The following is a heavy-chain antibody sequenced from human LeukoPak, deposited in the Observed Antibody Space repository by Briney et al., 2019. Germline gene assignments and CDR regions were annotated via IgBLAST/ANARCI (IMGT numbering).Heavy chain of an antibody. CDR3: ARGPPTLYGGTYLKY. CDR2: INPNTGGT. Sequence: ASVKVSCKTSGYTFTDYYIHWGRQALGQGLEWMGWINPNTGGTNYAETFQGRVTVTRDTRLKTVYMTLSGLRSDDTAVYYCARGPPTLYGGTYLKYWGQGTLVTVSS. J-gene: IGHJ4*02. CDR1: GYTFTDYY. V-gene: IGHV1-2*02. D-gene: IGHD1-26*01.